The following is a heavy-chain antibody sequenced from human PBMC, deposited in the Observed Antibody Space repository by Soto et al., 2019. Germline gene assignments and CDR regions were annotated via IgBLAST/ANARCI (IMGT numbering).Heavy chain of an antibody. CDR1: GFTFSSYW. D-gene: IGHD4-17*01. V-gene: IGHV3-7*01. CDR2: IKQDGNEK. CDR3: ARDSQLTTVTTEYYFDY. J-gene: IGHJ4*02. Sequence: GGSLRLSCAASGFTFSSYWMSWVRQAPGKGLEWVANIKQDGNEKYYVDSVKGRFTISRDNAKNSLYLQMNSLRAEDTAVYYCARDSQLTTVTTEYYFDYWGQGTLVTVSS.